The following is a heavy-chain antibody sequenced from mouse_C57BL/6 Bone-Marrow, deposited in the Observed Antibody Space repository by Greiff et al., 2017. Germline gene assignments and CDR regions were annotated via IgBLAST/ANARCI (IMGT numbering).Heavy chain of an antibody. CDR3: TEGYYGFAY. CDR2: IDPENGDT. J-gene: IGHJ3*01. Sequence: VQLQQPGAELVRPGASVKLSCTASGFNIKDYYMHWVKQRPEQGLEWIGWIDPENGDTEYASKFQGKATITADTSSNTAYLQLSSLTSEDTAVYYCTEGYYGFAYWGQGTLVTVSA. CDR1: GFNIKDYY. D-gene: IGHD2-3*01. V-gene: IGHV14-4*01.